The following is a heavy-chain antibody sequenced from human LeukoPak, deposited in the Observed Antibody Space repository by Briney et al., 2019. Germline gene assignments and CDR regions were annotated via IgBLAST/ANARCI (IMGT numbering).Heavy chain of an antibody. V-gene: IGHV3-21*01. CDR1: GFTFNTFN. D-gene: IGHD3-9*01. CDR3: ARGHYDVLAASYKWTPDY. CDR2: ITSGRDYI. J-gene: IGHJ4*02. Sequence: PGRSLRLSCAASGFTFNTFNMNWVRQAPGKGLGRVSSITSGRDYIYYADSVKGRFTTSRDNAKNSLSLQLNSLRVEDTAVYYCARGHYDVLAASYKWTPDYWGQGTLVTVSS.